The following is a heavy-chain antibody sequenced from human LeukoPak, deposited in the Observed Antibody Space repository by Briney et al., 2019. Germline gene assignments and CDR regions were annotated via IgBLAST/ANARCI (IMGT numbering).Heavy chain of an antibody. CDR1: GYTFTNYG. CDR3: ARWGGDTAPQTPGCDY. D-gene: IGHD5-18*01. J-gene: IGHJ4*02. Sequence: GASVKVSCKTSGYTFTNYGISWVRQAPGQGLEWMGWISGYNGYTNYAQKLQGRVTMTTDTSTSTAYMELRSLRSEDTAVYYCARWGGDTAPQTPGCDYWGQGTLVTVSS. CDR2: ISGYNGYT. V-gene: IGHV1-18*01.